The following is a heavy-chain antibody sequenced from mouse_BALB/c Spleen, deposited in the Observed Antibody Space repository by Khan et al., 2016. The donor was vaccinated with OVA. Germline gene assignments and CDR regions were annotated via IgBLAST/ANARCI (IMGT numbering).Heavy chain of an antibody. CDR1: GYTFTTAG. J-gene: IGHJ4*01. D-gene: IGHD2-12*01. CDR2: INTHSGVP. V-gene: IGHV9-4*02. CDR3: ARGWAAYYRNDGGAMEY. Sequence: LVESGPELKKPGETVRISCKASGYTFTTAGIQWVQKMPGKGLQWIGWINTHSGVPKYAEDFKGRFAFSLEISVNTAYLQITNLKNEDTATYFCARGWAAYYRNDGGAMEYWGQGTSVTVSS.